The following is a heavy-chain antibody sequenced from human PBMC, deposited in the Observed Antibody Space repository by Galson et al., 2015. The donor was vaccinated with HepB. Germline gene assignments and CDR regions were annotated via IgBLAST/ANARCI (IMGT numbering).Heavy chain of an antibody. CDR3: VKAEVVTPAY. CDR1: GFTFSSYG. D-gene: IGHD4-23*01. V-gene: IGHV3-30*02. J-gene: IGHJ4*02. CDR2: IRYDGSNK. Sequence: SLRLSCAASGFTFSSYGMHWVRQAPGKGLEWVAFIRYDGSNKYYADSVKGRFTISRDNSKNTLYLQMSSLRAEDTAVYYCVKAEVVTPAYWGQGTLVTVSS.